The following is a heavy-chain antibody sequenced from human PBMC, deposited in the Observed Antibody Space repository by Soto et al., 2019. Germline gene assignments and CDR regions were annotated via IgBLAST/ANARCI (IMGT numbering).Heavy chain of an antibody. CDR2: ISVSGGST. CDR1: GFTVSNYA. Sequence: EVQLLESGGGLVQTGGSLRLSCAASGFTVSNYAMTWVRQAPGKGLECVSTISVSGGSTYYADSVKGRFTISRDNSKNTLSLQMNSLRAEDTAVYYCAKGRFGYRDAFDIWGQGTMVTVSS. V-gene: IGHV3-23*01. J-gene: IGHJ3*02. D-gene: IGHD5-18*01. CDR3: AKGRFGYRDAFDI.